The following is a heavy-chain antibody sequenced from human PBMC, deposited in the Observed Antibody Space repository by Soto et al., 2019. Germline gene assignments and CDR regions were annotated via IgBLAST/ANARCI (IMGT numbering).Heavy chain of an antibody. CDR1: GFSLSTSGVS. D-gene: IGHD6-13*01. CDR2: IYWDGDE. V-gene: IGHV2-5*02. CDR3: AHRWVGQQVVRDFDY. J-gene: IGHJ4*02. Sequence: QITLKESGPTLVKPTQTLTLTCTFSGFSLSTSGVSVSWIRQPPGKALEWLALIYWDGDERYSPSLKSRLTITKDTSKKQVVLTMSNMDPVDTATYYCAHRWVGQQVVRDFDYWGQGTLVTVSS.